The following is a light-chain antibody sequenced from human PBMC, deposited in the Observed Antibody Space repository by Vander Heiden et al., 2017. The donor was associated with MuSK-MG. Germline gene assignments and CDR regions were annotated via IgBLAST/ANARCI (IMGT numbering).Light chain of an antibody. Sequence: DIQMTQSPSTLSASVGDRVTITCRASQRISSWLAWYQQKPGKAPKLLIYKASSLESGVPSRFSGSGSGTEFTLTISSLQPDDFATYYCQQYNSYKCSFGQGTKLEIK. J-gene: IGKJ2*04. V-gene: IGKV1-5*03. CDR1: QRISSW. CDR2: KAS. CDR3: QQYNSYKCS.